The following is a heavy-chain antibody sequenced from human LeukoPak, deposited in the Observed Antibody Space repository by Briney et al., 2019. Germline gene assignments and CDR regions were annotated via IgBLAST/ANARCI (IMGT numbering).Heavy chain of an antibody. D-gene: IGHD4-4*01. V-gene: IGHV4-59*01. CDR3: ARSYSNYEPNPFDY. CDR1: GGSISSYY. Sequence: KPSETLSLTCTVSGGSISSYYWSWIRQPPGKGLEWIGYIYYSGSTNYNPSLKSRVTISVDTSKNQFSLKLSSVTAADTAVYYCARSYSNYEPNPFDYWGQGTLVTVSS. J-gene: IGHJ4*02. CDR2: IYYSGST.